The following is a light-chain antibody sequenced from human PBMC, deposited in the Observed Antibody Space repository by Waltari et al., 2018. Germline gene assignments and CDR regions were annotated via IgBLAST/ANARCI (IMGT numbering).Light chain of an antibody. CDR3: LQYNSYPWT. CDR2: AAS. V-gene: IGKV1-17*01. J-gene: IGKJ1*01. CDR1: QGIGND. Sequence: DIQMSQSPSSLSASVGDRVTITCRASQGIGNDLGWYQQKPGKAPKRLIYAASSLQPGVPSSFSGSGSGTEFTLTISSLEPEDFAGYYCLQYNSYPWTFGQGTKVEIK.